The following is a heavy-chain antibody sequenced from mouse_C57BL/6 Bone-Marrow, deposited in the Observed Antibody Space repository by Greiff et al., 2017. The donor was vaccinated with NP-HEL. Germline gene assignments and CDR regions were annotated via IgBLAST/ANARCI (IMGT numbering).Heavy chain of an antibody. Sequence: VQLQQSGPVLVKPGASVKMSCKASGYTFTDYYMNWVKQSHGKSLEWIGVINPYNGGTSYNQKFKGKATLTVDKSSSTAYMELNSLTSEDSAVYYCARWSPYGYDGGFDYWGQGTTLTVSS. D-gene: IGHD2-2*01. CDR3: ARWSPYGYDGGFDY. CDR1: GYTFTDYY. CDR2: INPYNGGT. V-gene: IGHV1-19*01. J-gene: IGHJ2*01.